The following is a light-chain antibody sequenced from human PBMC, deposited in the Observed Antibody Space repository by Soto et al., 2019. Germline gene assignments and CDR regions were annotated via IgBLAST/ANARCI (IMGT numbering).Light chain of an antibody. V-gene: IGKV3-11*01. CDR2: DAS. J-gene: IGKJ4*01. CDR3: QQRSNLPPLT. Sequence: EIVLTQSPATLSLSPGERATLSCRASQSVSSYLAWYQQKPGQAPRLLIYDASNRATGIPARFSGSGSGTDFTLTISSLEPEDFPVYYCQQRSNLPPLTFGGGTKVEIK. CDR1: QSVSSY.